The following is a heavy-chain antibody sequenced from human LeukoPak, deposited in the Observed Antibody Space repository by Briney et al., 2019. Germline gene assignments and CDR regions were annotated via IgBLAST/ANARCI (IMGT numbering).Heavy chain of an antibody. CDR1: GFTFSSYS. V-gene: IGHV3-21*01. CDR3: ARVDSSGWLIYGMDV. Sequence: PGGSLRLSCAASGFTFSSYSMNWVRQAPGKGLEWVSSISSSSSYIYYADSVKGRFTISRDNAKNSLYLQMNSLRAEDTAVYYCARVDSSGWLIYGMDVWGQGTTVTVSS. D-gene: IGHD6-19*01. CDR2: ISSSSSYI. J-gene: IGHJ6*02.